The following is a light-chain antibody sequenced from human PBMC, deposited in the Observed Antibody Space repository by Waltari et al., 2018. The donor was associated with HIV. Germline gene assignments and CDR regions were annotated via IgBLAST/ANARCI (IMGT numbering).Light chain of an antibody. CDR1: SRDVGSYNL. CDR2: EAN. Sequence: QSALTQPASVSGSPGQSITISCNGTSRDVGSYNLVSWYRQDPGTAPKVLIYEANKRPSGVSSRFSGTKSGNTASLTISGLQAEDEADYYCCSYAGSHTFEVFGGGTKLTVV. CDR3: CSYAGSHTFEV. J-gene: IGLJ3*02. V-gene: IGLV2-23*02.